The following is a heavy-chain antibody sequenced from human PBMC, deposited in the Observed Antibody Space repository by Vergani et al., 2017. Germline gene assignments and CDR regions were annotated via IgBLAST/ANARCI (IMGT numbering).Heavy chain of an antibody. D-gene: IGHD1-1*01. J-gene: IGHJ4*02. CDR3: ARHTTYTDS. V-gene: IGHV5-51*01. CDR2: IYPADSDT. Sequence: EVELVQSGPEMRKPGESLKISCKGSEYSFGNYWIAWVGKMPGKGLDWMGIIYPADSDTRYSPSFQGQVTISADKSISTAFLQWDSLKASDTALYYCARHTTYTDSWGQGTLVTVSS. CDR1: EYSFGNYW.